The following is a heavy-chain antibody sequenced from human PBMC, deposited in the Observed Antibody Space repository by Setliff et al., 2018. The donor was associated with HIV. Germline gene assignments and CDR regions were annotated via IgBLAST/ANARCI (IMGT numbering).Heavy chain of an antibody. J-gene: IGHJ6*03. CDR2: IYYSAST. Sequence: SETLSLTCTVSGDSIGSGSFYWSWIRQRPGRGLEWIGYIYYSASTFYNPSLQSRVTISVDTSKNQFSLNLSSVTAADTAVYYCARGLRAECYWYYYMDVWGKGTTVTVSS. CDR3: ARGLRAECYWYYYMDV. V-gene: IGHV4-31*03. CDR1: GDSIGSGSFY.